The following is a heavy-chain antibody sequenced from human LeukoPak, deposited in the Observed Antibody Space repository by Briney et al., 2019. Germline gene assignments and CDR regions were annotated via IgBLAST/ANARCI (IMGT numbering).Heavy chain of an antibody. CDR2: ISGSGGST. CDR3: AKSPGAMVRGVMVRFDP. Sequence: GGSLRLSCAASGFTFSSYAMSWVRQAPGKGLEWVSAISGSGGSTYYADSVKGRFTISRDNSKNTLYLQMNSLRAEDTAVYYCAKSPGAMVRGVMVRFDPWGQGTLVTVSS. V-gene: IGHV3-23*01. CDR1: GFTFSSYA. J-gene: IGHJ5*02. D-gene: IGHD3-10*01.